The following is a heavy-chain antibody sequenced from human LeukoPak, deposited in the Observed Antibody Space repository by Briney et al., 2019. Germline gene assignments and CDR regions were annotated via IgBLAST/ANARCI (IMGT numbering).Heavy chain of an antibody. CDR3: ARDPMVPPENWFDP. CDR1: GFTFNRYW. V-gene: IGHV3-7*01. CDR2: IKQDGSEK. D-gene: IGHD3-10*01. Sequence: GGSLRLSCVASGFTFNRYWMSWVRQAPGKGLEWVANIKQDGSEKYYVDSVKGRFTISRDNAKNSLYLQMNSLRAEDTAVYYCARDPMVPPENWFDPWGQGTLVTVSS. J-gene: IGHJ5*02.